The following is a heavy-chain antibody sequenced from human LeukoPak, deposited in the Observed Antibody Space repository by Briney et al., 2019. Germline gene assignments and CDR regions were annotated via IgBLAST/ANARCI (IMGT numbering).Heavy chain of an antibody. CDR3: ARARQGYYDSSGYYYFDY. CDR1: GFTFSNYA. Sequence: GGSLRLSCAASGFTFSNYALNWVRQAPGKGLEWLSYISGSSTTINYADSVRGRFTISRDNAKNSLYLQMNGLRAEDTAVYYCARARQGYYDSSGYYYFDYWGQGTLVTVSS. D-gene: IGHD3-22*01. V-gene: IGHV3-48*04. J-gene: IGHJ4*02. CDR2: ISGSSTTI.